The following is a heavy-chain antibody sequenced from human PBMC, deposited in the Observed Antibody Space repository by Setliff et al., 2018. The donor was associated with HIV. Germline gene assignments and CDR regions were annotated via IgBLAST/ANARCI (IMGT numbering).Heavy chain of an antibody. CDR3: AREYSSGPGSY. CDR2: IYTSGSI. CDR1: GGSISSYY. D-gene: IGHD6-19*01. J-gene: IGHJ4*02. V-gene: IGHV4-4*09. Sequence: SETLSLTCTVSGGSISSYYWSWIRQPPGKGLEWIGYIYTSGSINYNPSLKSRVTISVDTSKSQLSLKVTSVSAADTGVYYCAREYSSGPGSYWGQGTLVTVSS.